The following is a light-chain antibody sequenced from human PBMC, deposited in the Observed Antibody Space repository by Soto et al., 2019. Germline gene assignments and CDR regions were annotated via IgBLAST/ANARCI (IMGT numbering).Light chain of an antibody. Sequence: QSALTQPRSVSGSPGQSVTISCTGTSSDVGNYNYVSWYQQHSGKAPKLMMYDVSKRPSGVPDRFSGSKSGNTASLTISGLQAEDEADYYCCSYAGNYYVFGTGTKLTVL. CDR2: DVS. CDR3: CSYAGNYYV. V-gene: IGLV2-11*01. CDR1: SSDVGNYNY. J-gene: IGLJ1*01.